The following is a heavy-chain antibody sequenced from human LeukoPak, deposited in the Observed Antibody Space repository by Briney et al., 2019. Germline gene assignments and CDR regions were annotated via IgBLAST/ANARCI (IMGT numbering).Heavy chain of an antibody. J-gene: IGHJ4*02. CDR3: ARVPDYDILTGYFDY. CDR2: IYYSGST. V-gene: IGHV4-59*01. D-gene: IGHD3-9*01. CDR1: GGSISSYY. Sequence: PSETLSLTCTVSGGSISSYYWSWIRQPPGKGLEWIGYIYYSGSTNYNPSLKSRVTISVDTSKNQFSLKLSSVTAADTAVYYCARVPDYDILTGYFDYWGQGTLVTVSS.